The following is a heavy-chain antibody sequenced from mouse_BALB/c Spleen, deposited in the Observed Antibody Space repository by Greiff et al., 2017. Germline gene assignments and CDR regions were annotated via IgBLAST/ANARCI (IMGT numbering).Heavy chain of an antibody. Sequence: EVQLVESGGGLVQPGGSLKLSCAASGFTFSSYGMSWVRQTPDKRLELVATINSNGGSTYYPDSVKGRFTISRDNAKNTLYLQMSSLKSEDTAMYYCARDRGNYDYAMDYWGQGTSVTVSS. CDR3: ARDRGNYDYAMDY. J-gene: IGHJ4*01. CDR2: INSNGGST. CDR1: GFTFSSYG. V-gene: IGHV5-6-3*01. D-gene: IGHD2-1*01.